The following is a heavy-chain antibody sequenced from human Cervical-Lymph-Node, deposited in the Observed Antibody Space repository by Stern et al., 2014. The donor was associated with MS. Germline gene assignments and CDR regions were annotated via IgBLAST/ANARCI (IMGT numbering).Heavy chain of an antibody. CDR3: ARGGRGVGLEY. D-gene: IGHD3-10*01. V-gene: IGHV3-30-3*01. J-gene: IGHJ4*02. CDR2: VSYDGTQR. Sequence: VQLLESGGGVVQPGRSLSLSCAASGFTFSTYAMHWVRQAPGKGLEWVAFVSYDGTQRNSTDSVKARFTISRDNSKNTLYLHMNSLRDEDTAVYFCARGGRGVGLEYWGQGALVTVSS. CDR1: GFTFSTYA.